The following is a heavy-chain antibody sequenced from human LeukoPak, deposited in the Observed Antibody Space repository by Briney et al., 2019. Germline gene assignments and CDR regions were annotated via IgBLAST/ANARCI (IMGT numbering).Heavy chain of an antibody. CDR2: ISGRDTST. D-gene: IGHD3-16*01. J-gene: IGHJ4*02. Sequence: PGGSLRLSCAGSGFTFSNYAMSWVRQAPGKGLEWVSSISGRDTSTYYADSVKGRFTISRDNSKRTLYLQIHSLRANDTAFYYCAKRPTFYKTFDYWGQGTLVTVS. CDR3: AKRPTFYKTFDY. V-gene: IGHV3-23*01. CDR1: GFTFSNYA.